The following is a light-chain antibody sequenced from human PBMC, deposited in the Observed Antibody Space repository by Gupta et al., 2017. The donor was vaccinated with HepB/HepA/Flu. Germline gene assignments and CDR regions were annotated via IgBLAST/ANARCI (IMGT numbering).Light chain of an antibody. Sequence: DIPMTPSPSSLSASVGDRVTITCRASQDIRNYLNWYQQKPGKAPRVLIYDGSNLARRVPARFSGSGSGTEFTFTIDSLEAEDFATYYCQQGGKLPRTFGEGTKVEI. J-gene: IGKJ1*01. CDR3: QQGGKLPRT. V-gene: IGKV1-33*01. CDR1: QDIRNY. CDR2: DGS.